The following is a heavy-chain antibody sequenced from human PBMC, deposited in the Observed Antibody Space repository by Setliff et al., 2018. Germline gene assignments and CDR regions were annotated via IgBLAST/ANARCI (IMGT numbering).Heavy chain of an antibody. Sequence: SETLSLTCTVSGDSIDTDIWWSWVRQSPGRGLEWIGEIYLGGSPTYNPSLKSRVTISIYKSKNQLSLDLTSVTAADTAVYYCARNWHWGFDPWGRGALVTVSS. V-gene: IGHV4-4*02. CDR2: IYLGGSP. D-gene: IGHD1-7*01. J-gene: IGHJ5*02. CDR3: ARNWHWGFDP. CDR1: GDSIDTDIW.